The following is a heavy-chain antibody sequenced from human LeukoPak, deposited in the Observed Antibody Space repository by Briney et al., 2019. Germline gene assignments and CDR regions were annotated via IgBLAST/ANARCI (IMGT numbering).Heavy chain of an antibody. CDR2: IKPDGSEK. J-gene: IGHJ5*02. V-gene: IGHV3-7*01. Sequence: GGSLRLSCEASGFTFSTYWMSWVRQAPGKGLEWVANIKPDGSEKYYVDSVKGRFTISRDNAKNSLYLQMNSLRAEDTAVYYCARGFSGYYAWGQGTLVTVSS. CDR3: ARGFSGYYA. D-gene: IGHD3-22*01. CDR1: GFTFSTYW.